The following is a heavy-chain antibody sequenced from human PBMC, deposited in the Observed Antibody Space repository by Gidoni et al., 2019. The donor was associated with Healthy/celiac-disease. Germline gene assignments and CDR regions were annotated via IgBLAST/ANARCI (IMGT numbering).Heavy chain of an antibody. CDR1: GGSISSSSYY. CDR2: IYYSGST. V-gene: IGHV4-39*01. CDR3: ARHYPTTVTMVRGVIPKRGTYYYYYGMDV. D-gene: IGHD3-10*01. J-gene: IGHJ6*02. Sequence: QLQLQESGPGLVKPSETLSLTCTVSGGSISSSSYYWGWIRQPPGKGLEWIGSIYYSGSTYYNPSLKSRVTISVDTSKNQFSLKLSSVTAADTAVYYCARHYPTTVTMVRGVIPKRGTYYYYYGMDVWGQGTTVTVSS.